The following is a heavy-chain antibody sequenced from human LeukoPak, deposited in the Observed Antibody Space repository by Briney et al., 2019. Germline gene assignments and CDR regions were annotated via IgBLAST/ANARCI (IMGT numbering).Heavy chain of an antibody. Sequence: PGGSLRLSCADSGFTFSSYGMHWVRQAPGKGLEWVAVISYDGSNKYYADSVKGRFTISRDNSKNTLYLQMNSLRAEDTAVYYCANSRNPTVTTFAFDYWGQGTLVTVSS. V-gene: IGHV3-30*18. J-gene: IGHJ4*02. D-gene: IGHD4-17*01. CDR1: GFTFSSYG. CDR3: ANSRNPTVTTFAFDY. CDR2: ISYDGSNK.